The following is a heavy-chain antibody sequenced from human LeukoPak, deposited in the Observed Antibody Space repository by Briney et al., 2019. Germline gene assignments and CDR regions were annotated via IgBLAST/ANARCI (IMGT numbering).Heavy chain of an antibody. D-gene: IGHD4-23*01. J-gene: IGHJ4*02. V-gene: IGHV4-59*01. Sequence: SETLSLTCTISSGSISRYYWRWVRQPPGKGLEGVGYIYYSGSTNYNPSLKRRVTISIDTAKHQFSPTLTSVTAADTALHYCARKNYDGNRSFDYWGQGTLVTVSS. CDR2: IYYSGST. CDR3: ARKNYDGNRSFDY. CDR1: SGSISRYY.